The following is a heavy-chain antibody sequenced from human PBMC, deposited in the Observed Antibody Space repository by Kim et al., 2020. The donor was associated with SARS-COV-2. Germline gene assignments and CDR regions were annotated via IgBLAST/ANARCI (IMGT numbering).Heavy chain of an antibody. D-gene: IGHD3-9*01. CDR1: GFTFSSYW. V-gene: IGHV3-7*01. CDR2: IKQDGSKK. J-gene: IGHJ6*02. Sequence: GGSLRLSCAASGFTFSSYWMSWVRQAPGKGLEWVSNIKQDGSKKYYVDSVKGRFTISKDNAKNSLYLQMNSLRAEDTAVYYCARVRRYYDILAGYLLYGMDVWGQGTTVTVSS. CDR3: ARVRRYYDILAGYLLYGMDV.